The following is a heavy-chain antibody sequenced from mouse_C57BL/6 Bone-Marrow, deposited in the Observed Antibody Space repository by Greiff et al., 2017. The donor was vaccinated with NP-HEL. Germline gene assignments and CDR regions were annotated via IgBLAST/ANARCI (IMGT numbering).Heavy chain of an antibody. CDR3: ARYRDFDV. V-gene: IGHV7-3*01. Sequence: EVQRVESGGGLVQPGGSLSLSCAASGFTFTDYYMSWVRQPPGKALEWMGFIRNKANGNTNEYNVSVKGPFTISRDNSQSILYLQMNALRAEDRASYYCARYRDFDVWGTGTTVTVSS. J-gene: IGHJ1*03. CDR1: GFTFTDYY. CDR2: IRNKANGNTN.